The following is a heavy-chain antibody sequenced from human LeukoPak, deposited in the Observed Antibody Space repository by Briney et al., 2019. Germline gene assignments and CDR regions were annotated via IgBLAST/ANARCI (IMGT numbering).Heavy chain of an antibody. J-gene: IGHJ5*02. V-gene: IGHV1-3*01. CDR2: INAGNGNT. D-gene: IGHD3-10*01. Sequence: GASVKVSCKASGYTFTSYAMHWVRQAPGQRLEWMGWINAGNGNTKYSQKFPGRVTITRDTSASTAYMELSSLRSEDTAVYYCARDRAPITMVRGVINWFDPWGQGTLVTVSS. CDR1: GYTFTSYA. CDR3: ARDRAPITMVRGVINWFDP.